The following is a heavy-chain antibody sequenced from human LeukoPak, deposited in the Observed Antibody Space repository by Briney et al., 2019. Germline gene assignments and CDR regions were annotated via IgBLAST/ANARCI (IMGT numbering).Heavy chain of an antibody. V-gene: IGHV4-31*03. CDR1: GGSISSGGYY. J-gene: IGHJ4*02. CDR2: IYYSGST. Sequence: SQTLSLTCTVSGGSISSGGYYWSWIRQHPGKGLEWIGYIYYSGSTYYNLSLRSRVTISVDTSKNQFSLKLSSVTAADTAVYYCARLSDYYDSSGYLDWGQGTLVTVSS. D-gene: IGHD3-22*01. CDR3: ARLSDYYDSSGYLD.